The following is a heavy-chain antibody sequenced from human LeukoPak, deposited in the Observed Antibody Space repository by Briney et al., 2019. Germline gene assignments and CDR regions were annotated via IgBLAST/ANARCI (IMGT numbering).Heavy chain of an antibody. CDR2: IYSGGST. V-gene: IGHV3-53*01. CDR1: GFTVSSIY. D-gene: IGHD3-3*01. CDR3: AKDGEDYDFWSGYSTFDY. Sequence: GGSLRLSCAASGFTVSSIYMTWVRQAPGKGLEWVSVIYSGGSTYYADSVKGRFTISRDNSKNTLYLQMNSLRAEDTAVYYCAKDGEDYDFWSGYSTFDYWGQGTLVTVSS. J-gene: IGHJ4*02.